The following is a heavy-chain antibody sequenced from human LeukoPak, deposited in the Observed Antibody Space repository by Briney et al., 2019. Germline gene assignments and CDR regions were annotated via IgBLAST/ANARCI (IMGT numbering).Heavy chain of an antibody. Sequence: PGGSLRLSCAASGFTFSSYAMSWVRQAPGKGLEWVSAISGSGGSTYYADSVKGRFTISRDNAKNSLYLQMNSLRAEDTAVYYCARHMTSAYDYWGQGTLVTVSS. D-gene: IGHD3-16*01. CDR2: ISGSGGST. J-gene: IGHJ4*02. V-gene: IGHV3-23*01. CDR1: GFTFSSYA. CDR3: ARHMTSAYDY.